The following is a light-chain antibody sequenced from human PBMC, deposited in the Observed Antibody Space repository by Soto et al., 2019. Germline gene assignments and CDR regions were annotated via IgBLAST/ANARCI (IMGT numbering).Light chain of an antibody. V-gene: IGKV3-20*01. CDR3: QQYGSSPRT. CDR1: QSVFSNY. Sequence: EIVLTQSPDTLSLSPGERATLSCRASQSVFSNYLAWYQQKPGQAPRLLIYGASNRATGIPDRFSGSGSGTDFTLTISRLGPEDFAVYFCQQYGSSPRTFGQGTKVDIK. CDR2: GAS. J-gene: IGKJ1*01.